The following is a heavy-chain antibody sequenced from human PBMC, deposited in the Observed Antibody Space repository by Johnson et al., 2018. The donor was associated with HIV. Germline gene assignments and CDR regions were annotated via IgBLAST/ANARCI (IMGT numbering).Heavy chain of an antibody. Sequence: QVQLVESGGGVVQPGMSLRVSCAASGFTFSSYAMHWVRQAPGRGLEWVAVMSYDGSNQYYADSVTGRFTLSRDNSKNTLYLQMNSLGDEDTAVYYCARDWGWELLLGAFDIWGQGTMVTVSS. CDR3: ARDWGWELLLGAFDI. D-gene: IGHD1-26*01. J-gene: IGHJ3*02. CDR1: GFTFSSYA. CDR2: MSYDGSNQ. V-gene: IGHV3-30*04.